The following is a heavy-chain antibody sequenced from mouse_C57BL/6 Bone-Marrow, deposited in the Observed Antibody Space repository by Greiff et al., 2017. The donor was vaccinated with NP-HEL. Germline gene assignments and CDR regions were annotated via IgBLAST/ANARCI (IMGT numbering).Heavy chain of an antibody. J-gene: IGHJ2*01. CDR1: EYEFPSHD. V-gene: IGHV5-2*01. D-gene: IGHD2-4*01. CDR3: AGIYYDYDVGY. Sequence: EVKVVESGGGLVQPGESLKLSCESNEYEFPSHDMSWVRKTPEKRLELVAAINSDGGSTYYPDTMERRFIISRDNTKKTLYLQMSSLRSEDTALYYCAGIYYDYDVGYWGQGTTLTVSS. CDR2: INSDGGST.